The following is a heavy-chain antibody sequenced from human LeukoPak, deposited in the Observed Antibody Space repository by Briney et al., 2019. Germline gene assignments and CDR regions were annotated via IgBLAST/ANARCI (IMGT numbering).Heavy chain of an antibody. V-gene: IGHV5-51*01. D-gene: IGHD4-4*01. CDR1: GCSFTSYW. Sequence: GESLKISCKGSGCSFTSYWIGWVRQMPGKGLEWMGIIYPGDSDTRYSPSFQGQVTISADKSISTAYLQWSSLKASDTAMYYCARQKAVTSRPFDYWGQGTLVTVSS. CDR3: ARQKAVTSRPFDY. J-gene: IGHJ4*02. CDR2: IYPGDSDT.